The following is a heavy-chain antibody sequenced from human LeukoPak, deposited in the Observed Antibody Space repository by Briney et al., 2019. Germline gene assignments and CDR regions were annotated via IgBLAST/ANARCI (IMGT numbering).Heavy chain of an antibody. CDR1: GFTFSSYW. CDR3: ARESDSGYDPADY. D-gene: IGHD5-12*01. V-gene: IGHV3-7*01. Sequence: GGSLRLSCAASGFTFSSYWLSWVRQAPGQGLALVANIKQDGSEKYYVDSVKGRFTISRDNAKNSLYLQMNSLRAEDTAVYYCARESDSGYDPADYWGQGTLVTVSS. CDR2: IKQDGSEK. J-gene: IGHJ4*02.